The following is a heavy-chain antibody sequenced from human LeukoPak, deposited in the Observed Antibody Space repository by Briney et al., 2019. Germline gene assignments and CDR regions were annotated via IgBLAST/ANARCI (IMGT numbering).Heavy chain of an antibody. V-gene: IGHV3-66*01. CDR1: GITVSANY. D-gene: IGHD2-15*01. CDR2: ISSGGDT. J-gene: IGHJ4*02. CDR3: ARGSRQDWWDY. Sequence: PGGSLRLSCAVSGITVSANYMSWVRQAPGKGLEWVSLISSGGDTYYADSVKGRFTISRDNSKNTLYLQMNSLRAEDTAVYYCARGSRQDWWDYWGQGTLVTVSS.